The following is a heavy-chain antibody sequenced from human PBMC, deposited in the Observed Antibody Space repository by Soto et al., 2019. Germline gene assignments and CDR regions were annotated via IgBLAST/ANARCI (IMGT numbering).Heavy chain of an antibody. CDR3: ARNARDEVLLWFGDYKGHFDY. Sequence: GGSLRLSCAASGFTFSSYEMNWVRQAPGKGLEWVSYISSSGSTIYYADSVKGRFTISRDNAKNSLYLQMNSLRAEDTAVYYCARNARDEVLLWFGDYKGHFDYWGQGTRVTVSS. J-gene: IGHJ4*02. D-gene: IGHD3-10*01. CDR1: GFTFSSYE. V-gene: IGHV3-48*03. CDR2: ISSSGSTI.